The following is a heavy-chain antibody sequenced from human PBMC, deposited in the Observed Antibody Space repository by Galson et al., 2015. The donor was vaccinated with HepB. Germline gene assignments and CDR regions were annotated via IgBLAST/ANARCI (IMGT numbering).Heavy chain of an antibody. CDR3: ASRRRGSGWNTAFEF. J-gene: IGHJ4*02. V-gene: IGHV1-69*13. CDR1: GGTFSSYA. D-gene: IGHD6-19*01. Sequence: SVKVSCKASGGTFSSYAISWVRQAPGQGLEWMGGIIPIFGIANYAQKFQGRVTITADESTSTAYMELSSLRSEDTAVYYCASRRRGSGWNTAFEFWGQGTLVTVSS. CDR2: IIPIFGIA.